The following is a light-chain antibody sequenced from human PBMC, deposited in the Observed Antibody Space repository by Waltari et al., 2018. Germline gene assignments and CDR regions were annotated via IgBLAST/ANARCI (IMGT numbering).Light chain of an antibody. CDR3: QQYNNWPPL. CDR1: QSISSY. CDR2: DAS. V-gene: IGKV1-33*01. J-gene: IGKJ1*01. Sequence: DIQMTQSPSSLSASVGDRVTITCRASQSISSYLNWYQQKPGKAPKLQIYDASNLETGVPSRFSGSGSGTDFTFTISSLQPEDAATYYCQQYNNWPPLFGQGTKVEIK.